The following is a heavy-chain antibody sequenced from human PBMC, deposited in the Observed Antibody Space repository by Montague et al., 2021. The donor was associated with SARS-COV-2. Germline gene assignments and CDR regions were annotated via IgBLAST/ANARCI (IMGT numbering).Heavy chain of an antibody. CDR1: GFTFDSFL. V-gene: IGHV3-30*03. CDR2: ISSDGNTK. D-gene: IGHD1-14*01. Sequence: SLRLSCAASGFTFDSFLMHWVRQAPGKGLEWLAVISSDGNTKYYADSVKGRFTASRDNSKNTVYLELSRLRIEDTALYYCARDNLDYWGQGTLVAVSS. CDR3: ARDNLDY. J-gene: IGHJ4*02.